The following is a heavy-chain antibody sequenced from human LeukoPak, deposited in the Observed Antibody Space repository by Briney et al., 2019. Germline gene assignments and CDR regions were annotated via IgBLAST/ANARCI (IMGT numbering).Heavy chain of an antibody. CDR2: MNPNSGNT. CDR1: GYTFTSYD. J-gene: IGHJ6*02. V-gene: IGHV1-8*01. Sequence: ASVKVSCKASGYTFTSYDINWVRQATGQGLEWMGWMNPNSGNTGYAQKLQGRVTMTTDTSTSTVYMELRSLRSDDTAVYYCARDSSSWYRSYYYYGMDVWGQGTTVTVSS. CDR3: ARDSSSWYRSYYYYGMDV. D-gene: IGHD6-13*01.